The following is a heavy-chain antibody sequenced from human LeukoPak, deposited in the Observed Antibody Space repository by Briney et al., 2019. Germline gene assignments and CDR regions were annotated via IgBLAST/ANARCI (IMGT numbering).Heavy chain of an antibody. CDR1: GFTFSSYS. J-gene: IGHJ4*02. CDR2: ISSSSSTI. Sequence: PGGSLRLSCAASGFTFSSYSMNWVRQAPGKGLEWVSYISSSSSTIYYADSVKGRFTISRDNAKNSLYLQMNSLRAEDTAVYYCARSSPRAPYYFDYWGQGTLVTVSS. D-gene: IGHD6-6*01. V-gene: IGHV3-48*04. CDR3: ARSSPRAPYYFDY.